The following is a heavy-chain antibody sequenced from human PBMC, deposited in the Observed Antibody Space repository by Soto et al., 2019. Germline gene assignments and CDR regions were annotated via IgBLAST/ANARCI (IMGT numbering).Heavy chain of an antibody. D-gene: IGHD5-18*01. CDR2: INGDGAYR. V-gene: IGHV3-74*01. Sequence: PGGSLRLSCAASGFTFTNYWMHWVRQVPGKGLVWVSRINGDGAYRGYADFAEGRFTISRDNAKNSLYLQMNSLRAEDTALYYCAKAVGSYGNFDYWGQGTLVTVSS. CDR1: GFTFTNYW. CDR3: AKAVGSYGNFDY. J-gene: IGHJ4*02.